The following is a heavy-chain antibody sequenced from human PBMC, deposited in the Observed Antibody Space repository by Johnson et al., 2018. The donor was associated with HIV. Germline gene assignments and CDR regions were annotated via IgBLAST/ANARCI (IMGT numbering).Heavy chain of an antibody. Sequence: GGVVQPGRSLRLSCAASGFTFSSYAMHWVRQAPGKGLEWVAVISYDGSNKYYADSVKGRFTISRDNSKNTLYLQMNSLRAEDTAVYYCAREGGALDAFDIWGQGTMVTVSS. J-gene: IGHJ3*02. CDR2: ISYDGSNK. CDR1: GFTFSSYA. CDR3: AREGGALDAFDI. D-gene: IGHD1-26*01. V-gene: IGHV3-30-3*01.